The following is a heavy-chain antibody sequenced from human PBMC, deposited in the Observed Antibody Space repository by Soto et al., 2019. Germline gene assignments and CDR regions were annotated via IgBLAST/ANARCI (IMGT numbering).Heavy chain of an antibody. V-gene: IGHV1-69*13. D-gene: IGHD3-16*01. CDR2: IIPIFGTA. J-gene: IGHJ5*02. Sequence: ASVKVSCKASGGTFSSYAISWVRQAPGQGLEWMGGIIPIFGTANYAQKFQGRVTITADESTSTAYMELSSLRSEDTAVYYCARDGYASSVGWFAPWGQGTLVTVSS. CDR1: GGTFSSYA. CDR3: ARDGYASSVGWFAP.